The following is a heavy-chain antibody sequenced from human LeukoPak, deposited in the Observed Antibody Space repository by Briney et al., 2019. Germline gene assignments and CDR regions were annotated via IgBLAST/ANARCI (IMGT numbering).Heavy chain of an antibody. J-gene: IGHJ5*02. V-gene: IGHV4-34*01. CDR3: ARGSRPFGDP. CDR2: INHSGST. CDR1: GGSFSGYY. D-gene: IGHD2/OR15-2a*01. Sequence: PSETLSLTCAVYGGSFSGYYWSWIRQPPGKGLEWIGEINHSGSTNYNPSLKSRVTISVDTSKNQFSLKLSSVTAADTAVYYCARGSRPFGDPWGQGTLVTVSS.